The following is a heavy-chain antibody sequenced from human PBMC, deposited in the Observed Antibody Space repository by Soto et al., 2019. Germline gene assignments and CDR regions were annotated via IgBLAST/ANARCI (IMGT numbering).Heavy chain of an antibody. V-gene: IGHV4-61*08. CDR3: ARVFSYGSGSYFDY. CDR2: IYYSGST. J-gene: IGHJ4*02. Sequence: SETLSLTCTVSGGSISSGGYYWSWVRQHPGKGLEWIGYIYYSGSTNYNPSLKSRVTISVDTSKNQFSLKLSSVTAADTAVYYCARVFSYGSGSYFDYWGQGTLVTVSS. CDR1: GGSISSGGYY. D-gene: IGHD3-10*01.